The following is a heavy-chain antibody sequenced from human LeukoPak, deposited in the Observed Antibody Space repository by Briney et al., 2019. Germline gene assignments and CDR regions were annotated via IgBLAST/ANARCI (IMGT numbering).Heavy chain of an antibody. D-gene: IGHD3-22*01. Sequence: GGSLRLSCAASGFTFSSYAMSWVRQAPGKGLEWVSAISGSGGSTYYADSVKGRFTISRDNSKNTLYLQMNSLRAEDTAVYYCAKEYYYDSSGYYSSYPFQHWGQGTLVTVSS. V-gene: IGHV3-23*01. CDR1: GFTFSSYA. CDR3: AKEYYYDSSGYYSSYPFQH. CDR2: ISGSGGST. J-gene: IGHJ1*01.